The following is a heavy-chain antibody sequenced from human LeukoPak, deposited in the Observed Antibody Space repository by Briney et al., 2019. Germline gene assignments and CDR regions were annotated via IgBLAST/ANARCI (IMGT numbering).Heavy chain of an antibody. Sequence: SETLSLTCAVYGGSFSGYYWSWIRQPPGKGLEWIGEINHSGSTNYNPSLKSRVTISVDTSKNQFSLKLSSVTAADTAVYYCARVDSTYSYGSDYWGQGTLVTVSS. CDR2: INHSGST. CDR3: ARVDSTYSYGSDY. J-gene: IGHJ4*02. V-gene: IGHV4-34*01. D-gene: IGHD5-18*01. CDR1: GGSFSGYY.